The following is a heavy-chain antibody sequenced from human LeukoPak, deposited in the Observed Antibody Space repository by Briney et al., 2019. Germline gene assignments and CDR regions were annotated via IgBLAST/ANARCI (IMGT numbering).Heavy chain of an antibody. V-gene: IGHV3-23*01. J-gene: IGHJ4*02. CDR2: IGGSGGNT. D-gene: IGHD2-15*01. Sequence: GGSLRLSCAASGFTFSSYGMSWVRQAPGKGLEWVSAIGGSGGNTYYADSVKGRFTISKDNSKHTLYLQMHSLRAEDTDVYYCAKYIGYCSGGTCNYYFDYWGQGTLVTVSS. CDR3: AKYIGYCSGGTCNYYFDY. CDR1: GFTFSSYG.